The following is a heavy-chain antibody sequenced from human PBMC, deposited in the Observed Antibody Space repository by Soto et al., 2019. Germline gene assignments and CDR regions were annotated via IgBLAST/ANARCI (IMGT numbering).Heavy chain of an antibody. CDR2: IWYDGSNK. V-gene: IGHV3-33*01. CDR1: GFTFSSYG. D-gene: IGHD6-19*01. CDR3: AGFGSGTYYYYGMDV. J-gene: IGHJ6*02. Sequence: PGGSLRLSCAASGFTFSSYGMHWVRQAPGKGLEWVVVIWYDGSNKYYADSVKGRFTISRDNSKNTLYLQMNSLRAEDTAVYYCAGFGSGTYYYYGMDVWGQGTTVTVSS.